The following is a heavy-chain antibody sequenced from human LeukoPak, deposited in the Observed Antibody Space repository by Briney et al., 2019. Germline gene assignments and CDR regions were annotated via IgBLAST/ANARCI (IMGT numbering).Heavy chain of an antibody. J-gene: IGHJ3*02. V-gene: IGHV4-61*02. D-gene: IGHD5-18*01. CDR1: GGSISSGSYY. CDR2: IYTSGST. Sequence: PSQTKSLTCTASGGSISSGSYYWCWIRQPAGKGLEWIGRIYTSGSTNYNPSLKSRVTMSVDTSKNQFSLKLSSVTAADTAVYYCARGWIQLWRAPDAFDIWGQGTMVTVSS. CDR3: ARGWIQLWRAPDAFDI.